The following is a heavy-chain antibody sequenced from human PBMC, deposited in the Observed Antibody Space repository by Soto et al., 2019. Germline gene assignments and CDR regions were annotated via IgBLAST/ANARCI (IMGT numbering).Heavy chain of an antibody. CDR3: ARYIVLVPADNFDI. V-gene: IGHV3-7*01. D-gene: IGHD2-2*01. J-gene: IGHJ3*02. CDR2: IKQDGSEK. CDR1: GFTFSSYW. Sequence: EVQLVESGGGLVQPGGSLRLSCAASGFTFSSYWMSWVRQAPGKGLEWVANIKQDGSEKYYVDSVKGRFTISRDNAKNSLYLQMNSLRAEYTAVYYCARYIVLVPADNFDIWGQGTMVTVSS.